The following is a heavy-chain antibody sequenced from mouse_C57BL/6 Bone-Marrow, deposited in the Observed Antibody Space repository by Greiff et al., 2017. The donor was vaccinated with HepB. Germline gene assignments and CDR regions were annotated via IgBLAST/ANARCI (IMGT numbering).Heavy chain of an antibody. J-gene: IGHJ1*03. CDR2: ISSGSSTL. D-gene: IGHD2-3*01. CDR1: GFTFSDYG. V-gene: IGHV5-17*01. Sequence: EVQRVESGGGLVKPGGSLKLSCAASGFTFSDYGMHWVRQAPEKGLEWVAYISSGSSTLDYADTVKGRFTISRDNAKNTLFLQMTSLRSEDTAMYDCARGDGYYVWYFDVWGTGTTVTVSS. CDR3: ARGDGYYVWYFDV.